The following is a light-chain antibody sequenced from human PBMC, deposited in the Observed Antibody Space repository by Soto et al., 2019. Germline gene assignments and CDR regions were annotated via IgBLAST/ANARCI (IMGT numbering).Light chain of an antibody. V-gene: IGKV3-15*01. CDR2: GAS. CDR3: QQYNNWPLT. CDR1: QSVSSN. J-gene: IGKJ4*01. Sequence: EIVMTQSPATLSVSPGERANLSCRASQSVSSNLAWYQQKPGQAPRLLIYGASTRATEVPASFSGSGSGTEFTLTISSLQSEDFAVYFCQQYNNWPLTFGGGTKVEIK.